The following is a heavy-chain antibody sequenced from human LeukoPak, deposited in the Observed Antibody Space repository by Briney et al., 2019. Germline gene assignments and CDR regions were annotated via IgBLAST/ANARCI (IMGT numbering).Heavy chain of an antibody. D-gene: IGHD3-10*01. Sequence: SETLSLTCTVSGGSISSYYWSWIRQPPGKGLEWIGYIYYSGSTNYNPSLKSRVTISVDTSKNQFSLKLSSVTAADTAVYYCAKDSAPPRYYYGSGSLSYYFDYWGQGTLVTVSS. CDR2: IYYSGST. CDR1: GGSISSYY. CDR3: AKDSAPPRYYYGSGSLSYYFDY. J-gene: IGHJ4*02. V-gene: IGHV4-59*01.